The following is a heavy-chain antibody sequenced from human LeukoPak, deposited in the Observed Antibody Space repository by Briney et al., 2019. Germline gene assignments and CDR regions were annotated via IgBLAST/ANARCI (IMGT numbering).Heavy chain of an antibody. D-gene: IGHD2-2*01. CDR1: GFTFSSYA. Sequence: PGGSLRLSCAASGFTFSSYALSWVRQAPGKGLEWVSAISGSGGSTYYADSVKGRFTISRDNSKNTLYLQMNSLRAEDTAVYYCAKQPIVVVPAAREEFDYWGQGTLVTVSS. CDR2: ISGSGGST. V-gene: IGHV3-23*01. J-gene: IGHJ4*02. CDR3: AKQPIVVVPAAREEFDY.